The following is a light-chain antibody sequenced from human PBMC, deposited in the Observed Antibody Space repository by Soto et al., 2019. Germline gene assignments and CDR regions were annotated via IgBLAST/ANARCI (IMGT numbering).Light chain of an antibody. J-gene: IGKJ1*01. CDR1: QSVSSH. Sequence: NVSTQRPASMSCSPRETANLYSRTSQSVSSHLAWYQQKPGQSPGLLIYDASNRATGIPARFSGSGSGTDITLTISSLEPEDFAVYFCQQRSHCPAVGQGTKVDIK. CDR3: QQRSHCPA. V-gene: IGKV3-11*01. CDR2: DAS.